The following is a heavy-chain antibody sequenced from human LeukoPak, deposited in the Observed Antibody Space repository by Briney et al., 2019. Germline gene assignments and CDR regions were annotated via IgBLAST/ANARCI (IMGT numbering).Heavy chain of an antibody. D-gene: IGHD2-21*02. Sequence: GGSLRLSCAASGFTLSSYAMHWVPQAPGKGLECVAVISYDGSNKYYADSVKGRFTISRDNSKNTLYLQMNSLRAEDTAVYYCAREQAYCGGDCYSEYFDYWGQGTLVTVSS. J-gene: IGHJ4*02. CDR2: ISYDGSNK. CDR1: GFTLSSYA. CDR3: AREQAYCGGDCYSEYFDY. V-gene: IGHV3-30-3*01.